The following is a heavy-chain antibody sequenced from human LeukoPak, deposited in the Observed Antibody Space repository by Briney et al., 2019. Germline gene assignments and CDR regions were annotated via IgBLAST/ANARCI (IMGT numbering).Heavy chain of an antibody. Sequence: ASVKVSCKASGYTFTSYAMHWVRQAPGQRLEWMGWINPNNGATNYAQNFQGRVTMTRDTSISTAYMELSRLRSDDTAVYYCARDRKQYQLLSWFDPWGQGTLVTVSS. CDR3: ARDRKQYQLLSWFDP. CDR2: INPNNGAT. CDR1: GYTFTSYA. V-gene: IGHV1-2*02. J-gene: IGHJ5*02. D-gene: IGHD2-2*01.